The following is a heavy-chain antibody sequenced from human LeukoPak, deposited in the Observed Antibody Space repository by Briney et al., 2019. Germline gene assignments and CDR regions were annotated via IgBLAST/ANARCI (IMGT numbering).Heavy chain of an antibody. CDR3: ARPEALAEWSQFDY. J-gene: IGHJ4*02. CDR1: GFTFGSYW. CDR2: INSDGSST. V-gene: IGHV3-74*01. Sequence: GGSLRLSCAASGFTFGSYWMHWVRQAPGKGLVWVSRINSDGSSTSYADSVKGRFTISRDNAKNTLYLQMNSLRAEDTAVYYCARPEALAEWSQFDYWGQGTLVTVSS. D-gene: IGHD2-8*01.